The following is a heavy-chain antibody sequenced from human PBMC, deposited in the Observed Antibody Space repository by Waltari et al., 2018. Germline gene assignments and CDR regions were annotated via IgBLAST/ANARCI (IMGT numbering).Heavy chain of an antibody. CDR1: GDSVSSHSAA. CDR2: TYYRSKWYN. D-gene: IGHD3-16*01. J-gene: IGHJ4*02. Sequence: QVQLQQSGPGLVKPSPTLSLTCAIHGDSVSSHSAAWNWIRQSPSRGLEWLGRTYYRSKWYNDYAVSVKSRITINADTSNNQFSLQLNFVTPEDTAVYYCTRGIWGNFDCWGQGTLVTVSS. CDR3: TRGIWGNFDC. V-gene: IGHV6-1*01.